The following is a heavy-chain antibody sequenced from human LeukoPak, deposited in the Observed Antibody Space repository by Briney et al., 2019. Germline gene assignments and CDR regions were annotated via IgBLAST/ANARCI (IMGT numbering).Heavy chain of an antibody. V-gene: IGHV4-4*09. Sequence: SETLSLTCAVYGGSFSGYYWSWIRQPPGKGLEWLGYSYNNGYIQTTGTANYNPSLKSRVTISVDTSKNQFSLRLSSVTAADTAMYYCARHRRIADFDYWGQGTLVTVSS. CDR1: GGSFSGYY. CDR2: SYNNGYIQTTGTA. D-gene: IGHD6-13*01. CDR3: ARHRRIADFDY. J-gene: IGHJ4*02.